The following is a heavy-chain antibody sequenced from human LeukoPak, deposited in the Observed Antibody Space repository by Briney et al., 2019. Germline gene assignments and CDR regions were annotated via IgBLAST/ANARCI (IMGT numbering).Heavy chain of an antibody. V-gene: IGHV3-7*01. CDR3: ARATASNWFDP. CDR2: IKEDGSEK. D-gene: IGHD2-21*01. Sequence: GGSLRLSCAASGFTFSSYWMSWVRQAPGKGLEWVANIKEDGSEKHYVDSVKGRFTIPRDNAKNSLSLQMNSLRAEDTAVYYCARATASNWFDPWGQGTLVTVSS. CDR1: GFTFSSYW. J-gene: IGHJ5*02.